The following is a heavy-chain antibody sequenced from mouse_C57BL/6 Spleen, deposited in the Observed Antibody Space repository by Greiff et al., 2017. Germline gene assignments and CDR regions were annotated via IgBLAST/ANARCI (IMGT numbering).Heavy chain of an antibody. J-gene: IGHJ2*01. Sequence: QVQLQQPGTELVKPGASVKLSCKASGYTFTSYWMHWVKQRPGQGLEWIGNINPSNGGTNYNEKFQSKATLTVDTSSSTAYVQLSSLTSADSAVXYCARYSNYLYYFDYWGQGTTLTVSS. CDR1: GYTFTSYW. V-gene: IGHV1-53*01. D-gene: IGHD2-5*01. CDR2: INPSNGGT. CDR3: ARYSNYLYYFDY.